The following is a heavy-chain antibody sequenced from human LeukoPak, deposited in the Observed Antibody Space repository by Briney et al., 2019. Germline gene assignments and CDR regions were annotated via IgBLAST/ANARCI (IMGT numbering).Heavy chain of an antibody. CDR1: GYTFTGYY. D-gene: IGHD3-10*01. V-gene: IGHV1-2*04. Sequence: ASVKVSCKASGYTFTGYYMHWVRQAPGQGLEWMGWINPNSGGTNYAQKFQGWVTMTRDTSISTAYMELSRLRSDDTAVYYCARDHYGFGELVFDYWGQGTLVTVSS. CDR2: INPNSGGT. J-gene: IGHJ4*02. CDR3: ARDHYGFGELVFDY.